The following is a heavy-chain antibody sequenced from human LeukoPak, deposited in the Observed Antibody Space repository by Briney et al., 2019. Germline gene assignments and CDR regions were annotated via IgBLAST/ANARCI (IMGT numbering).Heavy chain of an antibody. CDR1: SGSISTSNYY. J-gene: IGHJ4*02. CDR2: IFYTGST. V-gene: IGHV4-39*07. Sequence: SETLSLTCTVSSGSISTSNYYWGWVRQPPGKALEWIGNIFYTGSTYYSPSLKSRVTISLDTSRNQFSLKLSSVTAADTAGYYCARDGQRGSYYFDYWGQGTLVTVSS. D-gene: IGHD1-26*01. CDR3: ARDGQRGSYYFDY.